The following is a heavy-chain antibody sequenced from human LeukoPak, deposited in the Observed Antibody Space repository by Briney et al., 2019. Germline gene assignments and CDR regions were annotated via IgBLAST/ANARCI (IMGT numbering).Heavy chain of an antibody. V-gene: IGHV3-74*01. Sequence: PGGSLRLSCAASGFTFSNYWVHWGRHAPGKGLVWVSRINSDGSTINYADSVKGRFTISRDNAKNTLYLQMNSLRAEDTAVYYCARDFRSLYYFDYWGQGTRVTVSS. D-gene: IGHD3-3*01. J-gene: IGHJ4*02. CDR3: ARDFRSLYYFDY. CDR2: INSDGSTI. CDR1: GFTFSNYW.